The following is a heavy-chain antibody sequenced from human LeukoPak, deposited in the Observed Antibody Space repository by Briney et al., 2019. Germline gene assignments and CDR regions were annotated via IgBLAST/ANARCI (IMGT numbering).Heavy chain of an antibody. D-gene: IGHD6-13*01. Sequence: GGSLRLSCAASGFTFSSYAMSWVRQPPGKGLEWVSAISGSGGSTYYADSVKGRFTISRDNSKNTLYLQMNSLRAEDTAVYYCANGKYSSSWIYWGQGTLVTVSS. V-gene: IGHV3-23*01. CDR2: ISGSGGST. CDR3: ANGKYSSSWIY. CDR1: GFTFSSYA. J-gene: IGHJ4*02.